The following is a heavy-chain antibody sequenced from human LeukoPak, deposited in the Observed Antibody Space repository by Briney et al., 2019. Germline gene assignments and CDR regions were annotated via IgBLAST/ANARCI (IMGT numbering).Heavy chain of an antibody. D-gene: IGHD5-24*01. CDR2: INHSGST. V-gene: IGHV4-34*01. J-gene: IGHJ5*02. CDR3: ARGRGGYNSRGWFDP. Sequence: SGTLSLTCSVSGGSISSYYCTWIRQTPGKGLEWIGEINHSGSTNYNPSLKSRVTISVDTSKNQFSLKLSSVTAADTAVYYCARGRGGYNSRGWFDPWGQGTLVTVSS. CDR1: GGSISSYY.